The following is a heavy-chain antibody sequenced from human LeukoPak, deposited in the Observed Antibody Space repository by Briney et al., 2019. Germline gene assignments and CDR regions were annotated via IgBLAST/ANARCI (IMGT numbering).Heavy chain of an antibody. CDR2: IYYSGST. CDR3: ARTVLRCLEWLPPRPYYYYMDV. J-gene: IGHJ6*03. Sequence: SETLSLTCTLSGGSISSGDYYWRSIRQPPGDGLEWIGYIYYSGSTTYNPSLKSRVTISVDTSKKQFSLKLSSVTAADTAVYYCARTVLRCLEWLPPRPYYYYMDVWGKGTTVTVSS. CDR1: GGSISSGDYY. V-gene: IGHV4-30-4*01. D-gene: IGHD3-3*01.